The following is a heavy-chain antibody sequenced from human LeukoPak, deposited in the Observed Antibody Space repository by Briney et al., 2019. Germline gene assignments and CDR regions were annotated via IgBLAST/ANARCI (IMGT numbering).Heavy chain of an antibody. CDR1: GGSFSGYY. CDR2: IDVSGST. Sequence: SETLSLTCAVYGGSFSGYYWCWIRQPPGKGLGRIGYIDVSGSTNYHPALQSRVTISVKTSKNHFYLKLTSATAAATATYYCARGYGYYYYYMDVWGTGTTVTISS. CDR3: ARGYGYYYYYMDV. J-gene: IGHJ6*03. V-gene: IGHV4-59*01. D-gene: IGHD3-10*01.